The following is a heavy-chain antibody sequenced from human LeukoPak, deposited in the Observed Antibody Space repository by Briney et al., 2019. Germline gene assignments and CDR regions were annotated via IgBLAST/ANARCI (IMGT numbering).Heavy chain of an antibody. CDR3: ARRSGYYYDSSGFLDY. J-gene: IGHJ4*02. D-gene: IGHD3-22*01. Sequence: RPSETLSLTCTVSGGSISSFYWSWIRQPPGKGLEWIGYIYNTENTNYNPSLKSRVTISVDTSKTQFSLKLTSVTAADTAVYYCARRSGYYYDSSGFLDYWGQGTLVTVSS. CDR2: IYNTENT. V-gene: IGHV4-59*08. CDR1: GGSISSFY.